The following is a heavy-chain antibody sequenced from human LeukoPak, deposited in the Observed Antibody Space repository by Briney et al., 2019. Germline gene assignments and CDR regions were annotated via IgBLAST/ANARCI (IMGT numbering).Heavy chain of an antibody. J-gene: IGHJ4*02. D-gene: IGHD1-14*01. CDR2: INHSGST. CDR1: GGSISRYY. CDR3: ACTGGY. V-gene: IGHV4-34*01. Sequence: PSETLSLTCTVSGGSISRYYWSWIRQPPGKGLEWIGEINHSGSTNYNPSLKSRVTISVDTSKNQFSLKLSSVTAADTAVYYCACTGGYWGQGTLVTVSS.